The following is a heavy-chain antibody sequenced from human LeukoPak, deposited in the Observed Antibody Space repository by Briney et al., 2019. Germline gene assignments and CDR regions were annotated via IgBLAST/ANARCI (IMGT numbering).Heavy chain of an antibody. D-gene: IGHD3-22*01. CDR3: ARSRDSSGYYYLI. V-gene: IGHV5-51*03. CDR2: IYPDDSNT. J-gene: IGHJ4*02. CDR1: GYTFSNYW. Sequence: PGESLKISCEASGYTFSNYWIGWVRQMPGKGLEWMGMIYPDDSNTIYGPSFQGQVTISADKSISTAYLQWSSLKASDTAMYYCARSRDSSGYYYLIWGRGTLVTVSS.